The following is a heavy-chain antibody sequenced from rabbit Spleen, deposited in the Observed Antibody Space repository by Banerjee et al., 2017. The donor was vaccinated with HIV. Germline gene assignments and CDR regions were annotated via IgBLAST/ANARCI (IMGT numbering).Heavy chain of an antibody. Sequence: QSLEESGGDLVKPGASLTLTCTASEFSFSNNVYMCWVRQAPGKGLEWIACINIVTGKSVYASWAKGRFIMSRTSSTTVTLQMTSLTVADTATYFCARDLVAVIGWNFNLWGPGTLVTVS. D-gene: IGHD1-1*01. CDR3: ARDLVAVIGWNFNL. CDR2: INIVTGKS. V-gene: IGHV1S40*01. J-gene: IGHJ4*01. CDR1: EFSFSNNVY.